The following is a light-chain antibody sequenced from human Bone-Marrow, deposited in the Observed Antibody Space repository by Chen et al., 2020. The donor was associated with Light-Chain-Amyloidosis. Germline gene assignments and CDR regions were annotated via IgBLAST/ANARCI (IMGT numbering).Light chain of an antibody. CDR2: DAS. CDR3: QQYDLGFT. J-gene: IGKJ3*01. CDR1: EDISKF. Sequence: DIQMIQSPSSLSASVGDRDTITCQASEDISKFLNWYQQKPGQAPKLLIYDASILQIGVPSRFSGSGSGTDFTFTISSLQPEDIATYYCQQYDLGFTFGPGTKVDI. V-gene: IGKV1-33*01.